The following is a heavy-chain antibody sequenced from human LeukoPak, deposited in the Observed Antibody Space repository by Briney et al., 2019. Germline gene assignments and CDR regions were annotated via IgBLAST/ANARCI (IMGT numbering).Heavy chain of an antibody. CDR3: AKEVVFLVVTNCAFDI. CDR1: GFTFSSYG. CDR2: ISYDGSNK. V-gene: IGHV3-30*18. Sequence: GGSLRLSCAASGFTFSSYGMHWVRQAPGKGLEWVAVISYDGSNKYYADSVKGRSTISRDNSKNTLYLQMNSLRAEDTAVYYCAKEVVFLVVTNCAFDIWGQGTMVTVSS. J-gene: IGHJ3*02. D-gene: IGHD2-21*02.